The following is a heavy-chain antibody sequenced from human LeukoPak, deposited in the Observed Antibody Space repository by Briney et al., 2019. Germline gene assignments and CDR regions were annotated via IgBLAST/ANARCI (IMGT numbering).Heavy chain of an antibody. CDR3: ARGQVLHYKTTSYLVGATNYYYYMDV. CDR1: GGSISSGSYY. Sequence: PSETLSLTCTVSGGSISSGSYYWSWIRQPAGKGLEWIGRIYTSGSTNYNPSLKSRVTISVDTSKNQFSLKLSSVTAADTAVYYRARGQVLHYKTTSYLVGATNYYYYMDVWGKGATVTVSS. CDR2: IYTSGST. D-gene: IGHD1-26*01. J-gene: IGHJ6*03. V-gene: IGHV4-61*02.